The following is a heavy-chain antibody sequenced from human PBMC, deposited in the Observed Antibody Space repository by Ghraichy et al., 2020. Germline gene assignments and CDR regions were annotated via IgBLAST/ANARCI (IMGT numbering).Heavy chain of an antibody. CDR3: ARVNSDLNGLYF. Sequence: SETLSLTCTVSGGSISGYYWTWIRQPPGKGLEWIGYMSYSGSANYNPSLESRLTMSLDTSKNHFFLKLTSVTAADTALYYCARVNSDLNGLYFWGQGTTVIVSS. D-gene: IGHD2-21*01. CDR2: MSYSGSA. CDR1: GGSISGYY. V-gene: IGHV4-59*01. J-gene: IGHJ6*02.